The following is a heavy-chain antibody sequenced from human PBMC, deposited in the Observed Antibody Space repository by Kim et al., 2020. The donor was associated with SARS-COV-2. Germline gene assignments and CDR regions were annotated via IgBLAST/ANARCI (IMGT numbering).Heavy chain of an antibody. Sequence: PSLKSRVTISVDTSKNQFSLKLSSVTAADTAVYYCASTLLGGYAEYYFDYWGQGTLVTVSS. V-gene: IGHV4-39*01. D-gene: IGHD3-9*01. J-gene: IGHJ4*02. CDR3: ASTLLGGYAEYYFDY.